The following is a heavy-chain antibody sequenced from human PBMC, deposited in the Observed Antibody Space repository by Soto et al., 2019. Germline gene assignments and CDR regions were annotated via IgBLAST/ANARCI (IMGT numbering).Heavy chain of an antibody. CDR3: AKGEQELVPTPNDY. J-gene: IGHJ4*02. D-gene: IGHD6-13*01. CDR2: ISGSGGST. CDR1: GFTFSSYA. V-gene: IGHV3-23*01. Sequence: EVQLLESGGGLVQPGGSLRLSCAASGFTFSSYAMSWVRQAPGKGLEWVSAISGSGGSTYYAHYVKGRFTISRDNPKNTLYVQMNSRRAEDTAVYYCAKGEQELVPTPNDYWGQGSLVTVSS.